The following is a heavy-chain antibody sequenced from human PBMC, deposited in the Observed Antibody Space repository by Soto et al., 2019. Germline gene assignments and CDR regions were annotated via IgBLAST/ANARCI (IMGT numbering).Heavy chain of an antibody. D-gene: IGHD3-9*01. V-gene: IGHV4-59*01. CDR3: ARGLTRRPYYFDY. J-gene: IGHJ4*02. CDR1: GGSISSYY. CDR2: IYYSGST. Sequence: PSETLSLTCTVSGGSISSYYWSWIRQPPGKGLEWIGYIYYSGSTNYNPSLKSRVTISVETSKNQFSLKLSSVTAADTAVYYCARGLTRRPYYFDYWGQGTLVTVSS.